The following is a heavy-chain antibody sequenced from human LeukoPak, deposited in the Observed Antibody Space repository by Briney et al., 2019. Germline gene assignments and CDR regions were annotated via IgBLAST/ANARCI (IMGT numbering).Heavy chain of an antibody. V-gene: IGHV3-23*01. CDR1: GFTFSSYA. J-gene: IGHJ3*02. D-gene: IGHD4-17*01. CDR2: ISGSGGST. CDR3: AKVGGDYGDFANALDI. Sequence: GGSLRLSCAASGFTFSSYAMSWVRQAPGKGLEWVSAISGSGGSTYFADSVKGRFTISRDNSKNTLYLQMNSLRAEDTAVYYCAKVGGDYGDFANALDIWGQGTMVTVSS.